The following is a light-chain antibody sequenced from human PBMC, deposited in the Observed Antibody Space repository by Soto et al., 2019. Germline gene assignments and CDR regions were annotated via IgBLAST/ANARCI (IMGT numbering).Light chain of an antibody. Sequence: DIQMTQSPSSLFASVGDRVTITCQATQDINIYLNWYQQKPGKAPNLLIYDASNLEIGVPSRFSGSGSGTHFTFTVSNLQPEDIATYYCQQYEDLPRTFGQGTQVE. CDR2: DAS. J-gene: IGKJ1*01. V-gene: IGKV1-33*01. CDR3: QQYEDLPRT. CDR1: QDINIY.